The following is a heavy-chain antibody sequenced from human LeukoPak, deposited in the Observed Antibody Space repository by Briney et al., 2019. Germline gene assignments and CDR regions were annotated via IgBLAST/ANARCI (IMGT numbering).Heavy chain of an antibody. D-gene: IGHD3-10*01. V-gene: IGHV3-53*05. CDR3: AKDRALWFGEGYFDY. Sequence: GGSLRLSCAASGFTVSSNYMSWVRQAPGKGLEWVSVIYSGGSTYYADSVKGRFTISRDNSKNTLYLQMNSLRAEDTAVYYCAKDRALWFGEGYFDYWGQGTLVTVSS. J-gene: IGHJ4*02. CDR2: IYSGGST. CDR1: GFTVSSNY.